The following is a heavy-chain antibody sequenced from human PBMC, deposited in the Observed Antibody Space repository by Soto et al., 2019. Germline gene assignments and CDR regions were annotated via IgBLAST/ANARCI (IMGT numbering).Heavy chain of an antibody. D-gene: IGHD3-3*01. CDR1: GFSLSTSGVG. V-gene: IGHV2-5*02. CDR3: AHRPPFYDFWSGYYFDY. Sequence: GSGPTLVNPTQTLTLTCTFSGFSLSTSGVGVGWIRQPPGKALEWLALIYWDDDKRYSPSLKSRLTITKDTSKNQVVLTMTNMDPVDTATYYCAHRPPFYDFWSGYYFDYWGQGTLVTVSS. J-gene: IGHJ4*02. CDR2: IYWDDDK.